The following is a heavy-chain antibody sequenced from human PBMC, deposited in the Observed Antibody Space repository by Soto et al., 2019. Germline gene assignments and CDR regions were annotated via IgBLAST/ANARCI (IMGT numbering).Heavy chain of an antibody. D-gene: IGHD4-17*01. Sequence: QVQLQESGPRLVQPSETLSLTCSVSGGSVSSDSYYWSWIRQPPGGGLEWIGYIYFSGTTNYNPSIESRVTILVDSSKNQFSLKLSSVTAADTAVYYCGRSPDSGDYVDYWGHGTLVAVSS. CDR1: GGSVSSDSYY. V-gene: IGHV4-61*01. J-gene: IGHJ4*01. CDR2: IYFSGTT. CDR3: GRSPDSGDYVDY.